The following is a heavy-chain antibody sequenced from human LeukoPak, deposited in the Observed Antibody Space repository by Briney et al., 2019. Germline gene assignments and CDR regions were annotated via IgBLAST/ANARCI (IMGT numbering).Heavy chain of an antibody. CDR2: IYFSGSR. D-gene: IGHD3-22*01. Sequence: PSETLSLTCTVSGASIRSGDHHWSWLRQSAGKGLEWIGYIYFSGSRSSNPSVRSRLTISVDTSKNQFSLKLSSMTVADTAIYYCARGGGGYTLYSFDYWGEGALVTVSS. V-gene: IGHV4-30-4*01. J-gene: IGHJ4*02. CDR1: GASIRSGDHH. CDR3: ARGGGGYTLYSFDY.